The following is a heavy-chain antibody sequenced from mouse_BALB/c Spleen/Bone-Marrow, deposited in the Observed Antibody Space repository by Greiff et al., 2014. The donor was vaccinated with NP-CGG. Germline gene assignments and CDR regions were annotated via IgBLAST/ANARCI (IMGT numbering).Heavy chain of an antibody. V-gene: IGHV2-9*02. D-gene: IGHD1-2*01. Sequence: VQRVESGPGLVAPSQSLSITCTVSGFSLTSYGVHWIRQPPGKGLEWLGVIWAGGSTNYNSALMSRLSISKDNSKSQVFLKMNSLQTDDTAMYYCARYYYGFLDYWGQGTTLPVSS. CDR3: ARYYYGFLDY. CDR1: GFSLTSYG. CDR2: IWAGGST. J-gene: IGHJ2*01.